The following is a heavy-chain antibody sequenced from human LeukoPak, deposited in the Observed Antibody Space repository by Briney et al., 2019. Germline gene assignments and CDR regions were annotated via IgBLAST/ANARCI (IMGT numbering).Heavy chain of an antibody. Sequence: SETLSLTCSVSGGSITSYFWTCIRQPPGKGLEWIGYIYHNSGTTNYNPSLKSRVSISVDTSKTHFSLKLNSVTAADTAVYYCAQMAPYSPAYSQHWGQGTLVTVSS. CDR3: AQMAPYSPAYSQH. CDR1: GGSITSYF. D-gene: IGHD2-15*01. J-gene: IGHJ1*01. V-gene: IGHV4-59*01. CDR2: IYHNSGTT.